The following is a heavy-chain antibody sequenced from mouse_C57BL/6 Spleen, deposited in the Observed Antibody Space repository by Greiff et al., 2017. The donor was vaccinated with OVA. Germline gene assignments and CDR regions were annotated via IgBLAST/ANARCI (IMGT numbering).Heavy chain of an antibody. V-gene: IGHV10-1*01. J-gene: IGHJ4*01. CDR2: IRSKSNNYAT. D-gene: IGHD3-2*02. CDR1: GFSFNTYA. Sequence: EVQVVESGGGLVQPKGSLKLSCAASGFSFNTYAMNWVRQAPGKGLEWVARIRSKSNNYATYYADSVKDRFTISRDDSESMLYLQMNNLKTEDTAMYYCVRHRAAQATDAMDYWGQGTSVTVSS. CDR3: VRHRAAQATDAMDY.